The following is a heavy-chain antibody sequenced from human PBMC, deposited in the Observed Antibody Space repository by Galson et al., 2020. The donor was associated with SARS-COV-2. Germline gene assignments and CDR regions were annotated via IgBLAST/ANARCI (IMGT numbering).Heavy chain of an antibody. CDR2: INPSSGGT. CDR3: ARGLGWLVQRAAFDI. D-gene: IGHD6-19*01. CDR1: GYTFTGYY. J-gene: IGHJ3*02. V-gene: IGHV1-2*02. Sequence: ASVKVSCKASGYTFTGYYMHWVRQAPGQGLEWMGWINPSSGGTDYSQKFQGRVTMTRETSINTAYMEVTRLRSNDTAVYFCARGLGWLVQRAAFDIWGQGTMVTVSS.